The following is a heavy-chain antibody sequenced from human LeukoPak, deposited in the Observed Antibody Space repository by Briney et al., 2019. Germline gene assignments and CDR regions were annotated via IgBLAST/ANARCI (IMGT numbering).Heavy chain of an antibody. CDR3: ARGIYGSGSYSWWFDP. D-gene: IGHD3-10*01. CDR2: IYHSGST. V-gene: IGHV4-30-2*01. Sequence: SQTLSLTCAVSGGSISSGGYSWSWLRQPPGKGLEWIGYIYHSGSTYYNPSLKSRVTISVDRSKNQFSLKLSSVTAADTAVYYCARGIYGSGSYSWWFDPWGQGTLVTVSS. J-gene: IGHJ5*02. CDR1: GGSISSGGYS.